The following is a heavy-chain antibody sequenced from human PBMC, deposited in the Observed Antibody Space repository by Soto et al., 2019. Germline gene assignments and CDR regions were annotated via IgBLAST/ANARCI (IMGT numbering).Heavy chain of an antibody. CDR2: INHSGST. V-gene: IGHV4-39*07. CDR1: GGSISSGGYY. CDR3: ARVKQWLPTFDY. Sequence: PSETLSLTCTVSGGSISSGGYYWSWIRQPPGKGLEWIGEINHSGSTNYNPSLKSRVTISVDTSKNQFSLKLSSVTAADTAVYYCARVKQWLPTFDYWGQGTLVTVSS. J-gene: IGHJ4*02. D-gene: IGHD6-19*01.